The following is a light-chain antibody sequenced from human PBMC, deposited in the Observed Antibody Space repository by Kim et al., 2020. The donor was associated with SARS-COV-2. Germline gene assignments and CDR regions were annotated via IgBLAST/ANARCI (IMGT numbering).Light chain of an antibody. CDR2: QGS. CDR3: QAWDSSTGV. Sequence: SYELTQPPSASVSPGQTASITCSGDKLGDKYACWYQQKPGQSPVLVIYQGSKRPAGIPERFSGSNSGNTATLTISGTQAMDEADYYCQAWDSSTGVFGTGTKVTVL. V-gene: IGLV3-1*01. J-gene: IGLJ1*01. CDR1: KLGDKY.